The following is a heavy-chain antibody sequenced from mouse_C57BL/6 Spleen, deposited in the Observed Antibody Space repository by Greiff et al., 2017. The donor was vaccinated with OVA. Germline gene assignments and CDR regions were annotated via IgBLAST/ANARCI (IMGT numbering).Heavy chain of an antibody. D-gene: IGHD1-1*01. V-gene: IGHV1-9*01. CDR1: GYTFTGYW. CDR2: ILPGSGST. CDR3: ASPYYGSSVFAY. J-gene: IGHJ3*01. Sequence: QVQLQQSGAELMKPGASVKLSCKATGYTFTGYWIEWVKQRPGHGLAWIGEILPGSGSTTYNEKFKGKATFTAATSSNTAYMQLSSLTTEDSAIYYCASPYYGSSVFAYWGQGTLVTVSA.